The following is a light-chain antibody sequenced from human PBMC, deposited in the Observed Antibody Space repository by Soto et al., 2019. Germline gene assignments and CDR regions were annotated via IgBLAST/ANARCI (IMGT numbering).Light chain of an antibody. V-gene: IGKV1-16*01. J-gene: IGKJ2*01. Sequence: DIQMTQSPSSLSASVGDRVTITCRASQDIKNYLAWFQQKPGKAPKSLIYGASRLHSGVPSTFSGSGYGTDFTLTISSLQAEDVATYYCQQYYSYPYTGGQGTRLEIK. CDR3: QQYYSYPYT. CDR1: QDIKNY. CDR2: GAS.